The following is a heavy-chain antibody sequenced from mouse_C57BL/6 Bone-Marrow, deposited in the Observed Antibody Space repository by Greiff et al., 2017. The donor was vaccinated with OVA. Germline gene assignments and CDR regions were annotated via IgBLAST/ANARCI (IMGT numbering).Heavy chain of an antibody. V-gene: IGHV1-80*01. CDR1: GYAFSSYW. CDR2: IYPGDGDT. Sequence: QVQLQQSGAELVKPGASVKISCKASGYAFSSYWMNWVKQRPGKGLEWIGQIYPGDGDTNYNGKFKGKATLTADKSSSTAYMQLSSLTSEDSAVYFCARKRNDFDYFDYWGQGTTLTVSS. CDR3: ARKRNDFDYFDY. J-gene: IGHJ2*01. D-gene: IGHD2-4*01.